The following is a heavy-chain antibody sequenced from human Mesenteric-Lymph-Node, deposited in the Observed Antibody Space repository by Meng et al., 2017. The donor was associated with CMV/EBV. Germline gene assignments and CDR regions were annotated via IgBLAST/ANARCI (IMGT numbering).Heavy chain of an antibody. V-gene: IGHV3-30*02. J-gene: IGHJ4*02. Sequence: GESLKISCAASGFTFDDYAMHWVRQAPGKGLEWVTFIRYDGSNEYYADSVKGRFTISKDNAKSTLYLEMNSLRAEDTAVYYCAKISSTSFGDYWGKGALVTVSS. CDR2: IRYDGSNE. CDR3: AKISSTSFGDY. D-gene: IGHD6-6*01. CDR1: GFTFDDYA.